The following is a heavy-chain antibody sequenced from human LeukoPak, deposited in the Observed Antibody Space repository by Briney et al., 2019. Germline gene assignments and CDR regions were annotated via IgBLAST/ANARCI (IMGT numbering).Heavy chain of an antibody. CDR2: ISSGSTYT. J-gene: IGHJ5*02. CDR1: GFSFSEYY. D-gene: IGHD3-22*01. CDR3: ARASITMIVVAVGSFDP. V-gene: IGHV3-11*05. Sequence: GGSLRLSCAASGFSFSEYYMTWIRQAPGKGLEWLSYISSGSTYTNYADSVKGRFTISRDNAKNSLYLQMNSLRVEDTAVYYCARASITMIVVAVGSFDPWGQGTLVTVSS.